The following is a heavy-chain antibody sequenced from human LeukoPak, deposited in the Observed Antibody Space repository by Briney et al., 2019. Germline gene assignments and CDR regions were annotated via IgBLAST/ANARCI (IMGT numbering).Heavy chain of an antibody. J-gene: IGHJ6*02. D-gene: IGHD4-23*01. V-gene: IGHV4-39*07. Sequence: SETLSLTCTVSGGSISSNGYFWGRIRQPPGKGLEWIGTIYYSGNTYYNPSLESRVTISVDTSKNQLSLKLTSVTAADTAVYYCARELGATVVNYGMDVWGQGTTVTVSS. CDR1: GGSISSNGYF. CDR2: IYYSGNT. CDR3: ARELGATVVNYGMDV.